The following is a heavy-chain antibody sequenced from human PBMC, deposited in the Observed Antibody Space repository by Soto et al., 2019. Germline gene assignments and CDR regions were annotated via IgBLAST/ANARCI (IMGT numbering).Heavy chain of an antibody. CDR1: GCTFSSYA. V-gene: IGHV3-30-3*01. Sequence: LRGACAASGCTFSSYAMHWVRQAPGKGLEWVAVISYHGSNKYYADSVKGRFTIARDNSKNTLYLQMNSLRAEDTAVYYCARDPLGYYGSGSYTDYWGQGTLVTVYS. CDR2: ISYHGSNK. D-gene: IGHD3-10*01. CDR3: ARDPLGYYGSGSYTDY. J-gene: IGHJ4*02.